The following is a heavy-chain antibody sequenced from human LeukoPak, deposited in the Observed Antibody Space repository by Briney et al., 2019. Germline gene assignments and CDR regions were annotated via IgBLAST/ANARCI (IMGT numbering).Heavy chain of an antibody. CDR1: GFTFSNYG. CDR3: AKGLERESRLDS. V-gene: IGHV3-48*01. Sequence: GGSLRLSCAASGFTFSNYGIHWVRQAPGKGLEWVSHISSSSSTIYYADSVKGRFTISRDNAKNSLYLQMNSLRAEDTALYYCAKGLERESRLDSWGQGTLVTVSS. D-gene: IGHD1-1*01. CDR2: ISSSSSTI. J-gene: IGHJ4*02.